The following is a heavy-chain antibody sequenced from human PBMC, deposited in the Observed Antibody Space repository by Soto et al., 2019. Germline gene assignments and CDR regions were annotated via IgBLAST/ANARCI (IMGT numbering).Heavy chain of an antibody. CDR3: ARVNEAYTNPRFAY. Sequence: QVQLQESGPGLVRPSQTLSLTCTVSGGSISSGDYFWSWLRQPPGKGLEWIGYIDYSGSAYYNPSLKSRVTVFVDTSKNQFSLKLASVTAADTAVYYCARVNEAYTNPRFAYWGQGTLVTVSS. D-gene: IGHD1-1*01. V-gene: IGHV4-30-4*01. CDR1: GGSISSGDYF. J-gene: IGHJ4*02. CDR2: IDYSGSA.